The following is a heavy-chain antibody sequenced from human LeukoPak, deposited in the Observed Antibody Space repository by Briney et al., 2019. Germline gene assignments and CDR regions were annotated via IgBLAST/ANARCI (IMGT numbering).Heavy chain of an antibody. D-gene: IGHD6-19*01. V-gene: IGHV4-34*01. CDR1: GGSFSGYY. CDR2: INHSGST. Sequence: SETLSLTCAVYGGSFSGYYWSWIRQPPGKGLEWIGEINHSGSTNYNPSLKSRVTISVDMSKNQFSLKLSSVTAADTAVYYCARRQWLAPTYDYWGQGTLVTVSS. CDR3: ARRQWLAPTYDY. J-gene: IGHJ4*02.